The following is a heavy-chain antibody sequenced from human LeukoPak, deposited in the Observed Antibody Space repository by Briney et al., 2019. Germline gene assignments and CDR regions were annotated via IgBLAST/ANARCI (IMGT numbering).Heavy chain of an antibody. Sequence: SETLSLTCTVSGGSISSYYWNWIRQPPGKGLEWIGFIYYSESTNYNPSLKSRVTISVDTSKNQFSLNLSSVTAADTAVYYCARGSRQGVFDPWGQGTLVTVSA. V-gene: IGHV4-59*01. CDR3: ARGSRQGVFDP. D-gene: IGHD3-10*01. CDR2: IYYSEST. J-gene: IGHJ5*02. CDR1: GGSISSYY.